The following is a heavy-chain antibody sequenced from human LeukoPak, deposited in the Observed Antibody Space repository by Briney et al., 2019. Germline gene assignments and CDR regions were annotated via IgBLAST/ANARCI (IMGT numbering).Heavy chain of an antibody. V-gene: IGHV3-30*18. CDR3: AKTSTVGKYYYMDV. J-gene: IGHJ6*03. D-gene: IGHD4-23*01. CDR2: IPFDGSNK. CDR1: GFIFSSYG. Sequence: PGGSLRLSCAASGFIFSSYGMHWVRQAPGKGLEWVAVIPFDGSNKYYADSVKGRFTISRDNSKNTLYLQMNSLGAEDTAVYYCAKTSTVGKYYYMDVWGKGTTVTVSS.